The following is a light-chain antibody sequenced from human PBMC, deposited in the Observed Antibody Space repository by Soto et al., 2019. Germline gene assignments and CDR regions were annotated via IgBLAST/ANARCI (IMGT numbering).Light chain of an antibody. CDR3: QQYDSYSPLT. CDR1: QSISSY. V-gene: IGKV1-39*01. CDR2: AAS. Sequence: DIQITKSPSSLSASVGDRVTITCRASQSISSYLNWYQQKPGKAPKLLIYAASSLQSGVPSRFSGSGSGTDFTLTISSLQPDDYATYYCQQYDSYSPLTFGGGTKV. J-gene: IGKJ4*01.